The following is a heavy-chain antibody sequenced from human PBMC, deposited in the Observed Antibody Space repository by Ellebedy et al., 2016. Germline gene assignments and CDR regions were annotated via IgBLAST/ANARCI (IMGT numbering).Heavy chain of an antibody. CDR1: GFTFSSYW. Sequence: GESLKISXAASGFTFSSYWMHWVRQAPGKGLVWVSRINSDGSSTSYADSVKGRFTISRDNAKNTLYLQMNSLRAEDTAVYYCARQGSTNCPDYWGQGTLVTVSS. CDR2: INSDGSST. D-gene: IGHD2-2*01. J-gene: IGHJ4*02. CDR3: ARQGSTNCPDY. V-gene: IGHV3-74*01.